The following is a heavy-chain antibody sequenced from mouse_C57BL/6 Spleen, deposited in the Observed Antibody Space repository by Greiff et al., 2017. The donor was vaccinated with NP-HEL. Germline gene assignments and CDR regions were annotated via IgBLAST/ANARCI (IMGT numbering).Heavy chain of an antibody. V-gene: IGHV3-8*01. Sequence: EVMLVESGPGLAKPSQTLSLPCSVTGYSITSDYWNWIRKFPGNKLESMGYISYSGSTYYNPSLKSRISITRDTSKNQYYLQLNSVTTEDTATYYCARGPDYYGSSFYFDYWGQGTTLTVSS. J-gene: IGHJ2*01. D-gene: IGHD1-1*01. CDR2: ISYSGST. CDR3: ARGPDYYGSSFYFDY. CDR1: GYSITSDY.